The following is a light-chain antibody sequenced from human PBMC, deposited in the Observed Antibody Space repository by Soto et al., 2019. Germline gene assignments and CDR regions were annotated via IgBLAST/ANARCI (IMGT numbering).Light chain of an antibody. CDR1: QSVRSN. CDR3: QQYNNWPPT. V-gene: IGKV3-15*01. CDR2: VAS. J-gene: IGKJ1*01. Sequence: EIVMTQSQATLSASPGERATLSCRASQSVRSNLAWYQQKPGQAPRLLIYVASTRATGIPARFSGSGSGTEFTLSIGSLQSEDFAVYYCQQYNNWPPTFGQGTKVEIK.